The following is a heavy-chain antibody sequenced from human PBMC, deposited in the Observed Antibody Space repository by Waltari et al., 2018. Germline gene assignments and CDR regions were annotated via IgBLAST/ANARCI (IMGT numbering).Heavy chain of an antibody. CDR3: AKDAFGNTYMDH. V-gene: IGHV3-30*18. J-gene: IGHJ4*02. D-gene: IGHD3-16*01. Sequence: QLQLVASGGGVVQPGTSLRLSCAASGFSLRHYGMPWVRQAPGRGLEWVALLWFEGGDEYYADSVRGRFTISRDNSKNLLYLHMDSLRVDDTAVYYCAKDAFGNTYMDHWGQGTLVTVSS. CDR2: LWFEGGDE. CDR1: GFSLRHYG.